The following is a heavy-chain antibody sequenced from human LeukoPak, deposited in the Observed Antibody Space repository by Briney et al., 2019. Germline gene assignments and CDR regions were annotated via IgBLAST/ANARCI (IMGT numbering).Heavy chain of an antibody. CDR1: GGSISSYY. V-gene: IGHV4-59*08. D-gene: IGHD3-22*01. J-gene: IGHJ5*02. Sequence: SETLSLTCTVSGGSISSYYWSWIRQPPGKGLEWIGYIYYSGSTNYNPSLKSRVTISVDTSKNQFSLKLSSVTAADTAVYYCAVLSTYYYDSSGPFDPWGQGTLVTVSS. CDR3: AVLSTYYYDSSGPFDP. CDR2: IYYSGST.